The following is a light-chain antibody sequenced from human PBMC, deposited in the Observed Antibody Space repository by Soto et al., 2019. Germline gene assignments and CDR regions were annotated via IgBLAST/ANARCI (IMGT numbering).Light chain of an antibody. Sequence: VICMNQSPSFLSTSTGDRVTIRCRMSQGISSYLAWYQQKPGKAPELLIYAASTLQSGVPSRFSGSGSGTEFTLTISSLQPDDFPTYYSHHYNTYSRFGQGAKVDIK. V-gene: IGKV1D-8*03. CDR2: AAS. J-gene: IGKJ1*01. CDR1: QGISSY. CDR3: HHYNTYSR.